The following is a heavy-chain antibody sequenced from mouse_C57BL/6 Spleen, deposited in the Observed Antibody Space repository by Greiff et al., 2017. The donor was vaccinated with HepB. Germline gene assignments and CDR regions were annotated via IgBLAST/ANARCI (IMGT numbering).Heavy chain of an antibody. V-gene: IGHV10-1*01. J-gene: IGHJ4*01. CDR1: GFSFNTYA. Sequence: EVQLVESGGGLVQPKGSLKLSCAASGFSFNTYAMNWVRQAPGKGLEWVARIRSKSNNYATYYADSVKDRFTISRDDSESMLYLQMNNLKTEDTAMYYCVRQGGYYEDYAMDYWGQGTSVTVSS. CDR3: VRQGGYYEDYAMDY. D-gene: IGHD2-3*01. CDR2: IRSKSNNYAT.